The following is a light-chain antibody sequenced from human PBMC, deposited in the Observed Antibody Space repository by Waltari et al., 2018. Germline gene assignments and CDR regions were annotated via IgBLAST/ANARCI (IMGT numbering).Light chain of an antibody. CDR3: SSYTSSSTRV. V-gene: IGLV2-14*03. Sequence: QSTLTQPASVSGSPGQSITISCTGTSSDVGGHNYVCWYQQHPGKAPKLVIYDVSSRPSGVSNRFSGYKSGNTASLTIYGLQAEDEADYDCSSYTSSSTRVFGTGTRVTVL. J-gene: IGLJ1*01. CDR2: DVS. CDR1: SSDVGGHNY.